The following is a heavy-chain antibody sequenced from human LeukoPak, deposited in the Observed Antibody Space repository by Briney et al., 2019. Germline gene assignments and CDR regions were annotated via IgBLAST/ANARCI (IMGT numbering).Heavy chain of an antibody. J-gene: IGHJ4*02. Sequence: SETLSLTCTVSGGSISGYYWGWLRQRPGRGLQWIGFISETGSTDYNPPLEGRITMSVDNSRNQVSLRVRYATAADTAIYYCARHRRKYTREYHFDSWGQGILVSVSS. CDR3: ARHRRKYTREYHFDS. CDR1: GGSISGYY. V-gene: IGHV4-59*08. CDR2: ISETGST. D-gene: IGHD6-6*01.